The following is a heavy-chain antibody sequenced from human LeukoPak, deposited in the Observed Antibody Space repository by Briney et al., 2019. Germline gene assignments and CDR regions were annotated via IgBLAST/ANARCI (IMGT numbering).Heavy chain of an antibody. CDR2: INHSGST. D-gene: IGHD2-2*01. V-gene: IGHV4-34*01. CDR3: ARAEGYCSSTSRSEYFQH. CDR1: GGSFSGYY. J-gene: IGHJ1*01. Sequence: SETLSLTCAVYGGSFSGYYWSWIRQPPGKGLEWIGEINHSGSTNYNPSLKSRVTISVDTSKNQFSLKLSSVTAADTAVYYCARAEGYCSSTSRSEYFQHWGQGTLVTVSS.